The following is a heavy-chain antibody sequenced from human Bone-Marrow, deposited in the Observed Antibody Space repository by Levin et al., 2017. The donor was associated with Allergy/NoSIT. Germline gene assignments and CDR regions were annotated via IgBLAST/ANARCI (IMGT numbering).Heavy chain of an antibody. J-gene: IGHJ4*02. V-gene: IGHV5-51*01. CDR3: ARQDNNAWYAGFDS. Sequence: SGGSLRLSCKGSGYTFTTYWIGWVRQMPGKGLEWMGIIYPDDSDTRYSPSFQGQVTFSADKSISTAYLQWSSLKASDTAMYYCARQDNNAWYAGFDSWGQGTQVTVSS. D-gene: IGHD6-19*01. CDR1: GYTFTTYW. CDR2: IYPDDSDT.